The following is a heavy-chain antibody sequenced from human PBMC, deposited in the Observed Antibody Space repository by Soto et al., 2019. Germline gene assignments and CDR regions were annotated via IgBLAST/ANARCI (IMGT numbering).Heavy chain of an antibody. D-gene: IGHD2-21*02. Sequence: QVQLVQSGAEEKKPGASVKVSCKASGYTFTSYAMHWVRQAPGQRLEWMGWINAGNGNTKYSQKFQGRVTITRDTSARTADMELRSLRSEDTAVYYCARSIVVVTALDYWGQGTLVTVSS. V-gene: IGHV1-3*05. J-gene: IGHJ4*02. CDR2: INAGNGNT. CDR3: ARSIVVVTALDY. CDR1: GYTFTSYA.